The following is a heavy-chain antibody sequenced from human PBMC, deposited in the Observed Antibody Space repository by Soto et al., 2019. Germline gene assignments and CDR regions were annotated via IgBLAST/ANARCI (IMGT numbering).Heavy chain of an antibody. Sequence: QITLMESGPTLVKPPQNLTLTCTFSGFSLTTSGVGVGWIRQPPGTALAWLPLIYWDDDERYRPTLKSRLTMTKDTSKNQVVITMSNMDPVETATYFFAHSTTVASIDYWWQGRLSTVSS. CDR2: IYWDDDE. J-gene: IGHJ4*02. CDR1: GFSLTTSGVG. D-gene: IGHD4-17*01. CDR3: AHSTTVASIDY. V-gene: IGHV2-5*02.